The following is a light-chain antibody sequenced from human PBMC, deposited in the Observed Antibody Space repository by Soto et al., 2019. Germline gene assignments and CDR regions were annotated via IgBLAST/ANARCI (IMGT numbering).Light chain of an antibody. J-gene: IGKJ1*01. CDR3: QQYYSYPRT. V-gene: IGKV1-5*03. CDR1: QSISSW. Sequence: DIQMTQSPSTLSASVGYRFTITCRASQSISSWLAWYQQKPGKAPKLLIYTASSLESGVPSRFSGSGSGTEFTLTISSLQPDDFATYYCQQYYSYPRTFGQGTKGDIK. CDR2: TAS.